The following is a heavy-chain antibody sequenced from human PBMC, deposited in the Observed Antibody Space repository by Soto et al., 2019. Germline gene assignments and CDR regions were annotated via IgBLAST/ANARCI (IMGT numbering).Heavy chain of an antibody. Sequence: ASVKVSCKASGGTFSSYAISWVRQAPGQGLEWMGGIIPIFGTANYAQKFQGRVTITADESTSTAYMELSSLRSEDTAVYYCARAPPVDYYDSSGSNWFDPWGQGTLVTVS. J-gene: IGHJ5*02. V-gene: IGHV1-69*13. D-gene: IGHD3-22*01. CDR1: GGTFSSYA. CDR2: IIPIFGTA. CDR3: ARAPPVDYYDSSGSNWFDP.